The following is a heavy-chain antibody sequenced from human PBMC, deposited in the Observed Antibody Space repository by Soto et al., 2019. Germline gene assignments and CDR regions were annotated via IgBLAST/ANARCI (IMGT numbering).Heavy chain of an antibody. Sequence: QVQLVESGGGLVKPGGSPRLSCAASGFTFSDYYMSWIRQAPGKGLEWVSYISSSSSYTNYADSVKGRFTISRDNAKNSLYLQMNSLRAEDTAVYYCARAMVRSTDWFDPWGQGTLVTVSS. V-gene: IGHV3-11*05. CDR1: GFTFSDYY. CDR3: ARAMVRSTDWFDP. D-gene: IGHD3-10*01. CDR2: ISSSSSYT. J-gene: IGHJ5*02.